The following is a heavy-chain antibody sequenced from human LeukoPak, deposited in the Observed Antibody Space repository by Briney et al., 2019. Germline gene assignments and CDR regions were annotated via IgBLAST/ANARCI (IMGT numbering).Heavy chain of an antibody. CDR1: GGSISSGAYS. V-gene: IGHV4-30-4*07. J-gene: IGHJ3*02. D-gene: IGHD3-22*01. CDR2: IYHSGST. CDR3: ARPYYDSSGYYHDAFDI. Sequence: KTSETLSLTCAVSGGSISSGAYSWSWIRQPPGKGLEWIGDIYHSGSTYYNPSLKSRVTMSVDTSKNQFSLKLSSVTAADTAVYYCARPYYDSSGYYHDAFDIWGQGTMVTLSS.